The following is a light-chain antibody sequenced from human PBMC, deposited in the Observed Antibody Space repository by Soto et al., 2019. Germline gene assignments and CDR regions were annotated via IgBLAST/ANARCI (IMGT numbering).Light chain of an antibody. CDR3: QQAYSLPIT. Sequence: IQVTPSASSVSASVGYRVTITCRASQDIVAYLAWYQHKPGRAPELLIRAASTLQSGVPSRFSGSGSGTDFTLTINSLQPEDFATYYCQQAYSLPITFGQGTLLEI. V-gene: IGKV1D-12*01. CDR2: AAS. CDR1: QDIVAY. J-gene: IGKJ5*01.